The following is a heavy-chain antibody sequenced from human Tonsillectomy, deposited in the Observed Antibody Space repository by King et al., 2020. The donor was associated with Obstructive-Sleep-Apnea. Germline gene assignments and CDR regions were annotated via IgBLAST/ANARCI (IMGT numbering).Heavy chain of an antibody. CDR2: LSSANYT. Sequence: VQLVESGGGLVQPGGSLRLSCAASGFTFSSYAMSWGRQAPAKGLEWVSTLSSANYTYYADSVKGRFTISRDTSKSTLYLQMNSLRAEDTAVYYCAKFTIRPKYFQHWGQGTLVTVSS. CDR1: GFTFSSYA. J-gene: IGHJ1*01. D-gene: IGHD3-10*01. CDR3: AKFTIRPKYFQH. V-gene: IGHV3-23*04.